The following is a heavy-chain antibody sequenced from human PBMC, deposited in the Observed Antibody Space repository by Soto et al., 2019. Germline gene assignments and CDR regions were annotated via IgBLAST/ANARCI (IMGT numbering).Heavy chain of an antibody. CDR1: GYPFTSYG. D-gene: IGHD4-17*01. CDR3: AREIRSTVVLRYFDY. V-gene: IGHV1-18*01. Sequence: GGSVKVSFKASGYPFTSYGVSLVRQAPGQGLEWMGWISAYNGNTNYAQKLQGRVTMTTDTSTSTAYMELRSLRSDDTAVYYCAREIRSTVVLRYFDYWGHGTLVTVSS. J-gene: IGHJ4*01. CDR2: ISAYNGNT.